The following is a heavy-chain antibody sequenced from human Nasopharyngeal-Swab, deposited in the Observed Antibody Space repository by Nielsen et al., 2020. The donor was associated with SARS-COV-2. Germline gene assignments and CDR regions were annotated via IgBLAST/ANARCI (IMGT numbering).Heavy chain of an antibody. J-gene: IGHJ6*03. CDR3: ARGLSGIVPSPILGLGPYYYYYYMDV. Sequence: SETLSLTCAVSGGSFSADYRGWIRQPPGRGLEWIGEINHSGSTNYNPSLKSRVTISVDPSKNQFSLRLSSVTAADTAVYYCARGLSGIVPSPILGLGPYYYYYYMDVWGKGTTVTVSS. V-gene: IGHV4-34*01. CDR2: INHSGST. CDR1: GGSFSADY. D-gene: IGHD7-27*01.